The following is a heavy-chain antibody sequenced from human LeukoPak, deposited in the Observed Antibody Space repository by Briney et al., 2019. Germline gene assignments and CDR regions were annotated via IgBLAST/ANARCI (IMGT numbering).Heavy chain of an antibody. J-gene: IGHJ4*02. D-gene: IGHD6-13*01. V-gene: IGHV4-59*10. CDR3: ARGGSWYKD. Sequence: SETLSLTCAVYGGSFSGYYWSWIRQPPGKGLEWIGRIYTSGSTNYNPSLKSRATMSVDTSKNQFSLKLSSVTAADTAVYYCARGGSWYKDWGQGTLVTVSS. CDR2: IYTSGST. CDR1: GGSFSGYY.